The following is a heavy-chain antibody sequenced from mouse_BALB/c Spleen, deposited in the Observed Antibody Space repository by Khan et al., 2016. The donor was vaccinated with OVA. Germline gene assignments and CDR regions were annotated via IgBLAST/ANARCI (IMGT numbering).Heavy chain of an antibody. J-gene: IGHJ4*01. CDR2: INPSTGDT. V-gene: IGHV1-7*01. Sequence: QVRLQQSGAELAKPGASVKMSCKASGYTFTSYWMHWVKQRPGQGLEWIGYINPSTGDTEYNQKFKDKATLTADKSSSTAYMQLTSLTSEDCAVYYCARCVLYYYGSMGDAMDYWGQGTSVTVSS. D-gene: IGHD1-1*01. CDR1: GYTFTSYW. CDR3: ARCVLYYYGSMGDAMDY.